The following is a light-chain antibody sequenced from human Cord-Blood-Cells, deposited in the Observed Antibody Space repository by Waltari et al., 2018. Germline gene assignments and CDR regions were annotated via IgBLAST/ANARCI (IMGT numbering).Light chain of an antibody. CDR1: SGSIASTY. V-gene: IGLV6-57*02. CDR3: QSYDSSTHVV. Sequence: NFMLTQPHSVSESPGKTVTISCTGSSGSIASTYVQWYQQRPGSAPTTVIYEDNQRPSGVPDRFSGSIDSSSNSASLTISGLKTEDEADYYCQSYDSSTHVVFGGGTKLTVL. CDR2: EDN. J-gene: IGLJ2*01.